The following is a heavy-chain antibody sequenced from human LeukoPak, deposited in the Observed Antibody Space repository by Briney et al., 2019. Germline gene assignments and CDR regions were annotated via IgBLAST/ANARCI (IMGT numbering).Heavy chain of an antibody. J-gene: IGHJ4*02. V-gene: IGHV3-23*01. CDR1: GFIFSSYS. Sequence: GGSLRLSCAASGFIFSSYSMSWVRQAPGKGLEWVSVITGSGGNTYYADSVKGRFTISKDNSKNTVYLQMSSLRVEDTAVYYCARDGQDYGDYFWYFDYWGQGTLVTVSS. D-gene: IGHD4-17*01. CDR2: ITGSGGNT. CDR3: ARDGQDYGDYFWYFDY.